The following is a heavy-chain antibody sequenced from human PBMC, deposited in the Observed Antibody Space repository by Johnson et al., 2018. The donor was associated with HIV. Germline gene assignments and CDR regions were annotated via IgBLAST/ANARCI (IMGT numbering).Heavy chain of an antibody. CDR2: ISSSGSTK. D-gene: IGHD5-24*01. J-gene: IGHJ3*02. V-gene: IGHV3-48*04. Sequence: VQLVESGGGVVRPGESLRLSCAASGFTFDDYGMSWVRQGPGKGLEWVSYISSSGSTKYYTDSLKGRLTISRDNAKNSLYLQMNSLRAEDTALYYCARVRWLQLGAFDIWGQGTMVTVSS. CDR3: ARVRWLQLGAFDI. CDR1: GFTFDDYG.